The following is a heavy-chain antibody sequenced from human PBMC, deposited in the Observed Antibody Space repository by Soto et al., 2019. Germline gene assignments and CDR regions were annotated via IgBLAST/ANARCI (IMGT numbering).Heavy chain of an antibody. V-gene: IGHV4-34*01. Sequence: SETLSLTCAVYGGSFSGYYWSWIRQPPGKGLEWIGEINHSGSTNYNPSLKSRVTISVDTSKNQFSLKLSSVTAADTAVYYCARGGIWSGHIDRYADYWGQGTLVTVSS. D-gene: IGHD3-3*01. CDR2: INHSGST. CDR3: ARGGIWSGHIDRYADY. J-gene: IGHJ4*02. CDR1: GGSFSGYY.